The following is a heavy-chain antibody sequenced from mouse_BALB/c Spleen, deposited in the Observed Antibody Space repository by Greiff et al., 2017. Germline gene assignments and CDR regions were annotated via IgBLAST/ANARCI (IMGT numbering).Heavy chain of an antibody. Sequence: ESGPGLVKPSQSLSLTCSVTGYSITSGYYWNWIRQFPGNKLEWMGYISYDGSNNYNPSLKNRISITRDTSKNQFFLKLNSVTTEDTATYYCAREPGMAYWGQGTLVTVSA. J-gene: IGHJ3*01. CDR2: ISYDGSN. CDR1: GYSITSGYY. CDR3: AREPGMAY. V-gene: IGHV3-6*02. D-gene: IGHD2-10*02.